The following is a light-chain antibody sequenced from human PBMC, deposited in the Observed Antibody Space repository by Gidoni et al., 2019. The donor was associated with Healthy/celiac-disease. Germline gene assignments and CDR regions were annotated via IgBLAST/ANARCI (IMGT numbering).Light chain of an antibody. J-gene: IGKJ1*01. CDR1: QSIGSY. CDR3: HQRYSTHPWT. CDR2: AAS. V-gene: IGKV1-39*01. Sequence: DIQMTQATSSLSASVGDRVTITCRASQSIGSYLNWYQQKSGKAPKVLIYAASSLQSGVPSRFSGSASGTDFNLTISSLHPEAFATSFCHQRYSTHPWTFGQGTKVEIK.